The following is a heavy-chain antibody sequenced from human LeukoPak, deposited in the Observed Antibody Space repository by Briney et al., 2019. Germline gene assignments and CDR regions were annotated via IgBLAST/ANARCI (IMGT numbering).Heavy chain of an antibody. CDR1: GYTFTGYY. CDR2: INPSTAGT. CDR3: ARSGVAMGGPLNDI. V-gene: IGHV1-2*02. J-gene: IGHJ3*02. D-gene: IGHD6-19*01. Sequence: ASVKVSCKASGYTFTGYYMHWVRQAPGQGLEWMGWINPSTAGTNYAQKFQGRVTMTRDTSLTTAYMELSRLRSDDTAVYYCARSGVAMGGPLNDIWGQGTMVTVSS.